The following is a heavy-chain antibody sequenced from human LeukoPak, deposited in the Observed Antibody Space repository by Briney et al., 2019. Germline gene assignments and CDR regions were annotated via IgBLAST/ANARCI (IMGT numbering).Heavy chain of an antibody. J-gene: IGHJ3*02. D-gene: IGHD3-9*01. Sequence: PGGSLRLSCAASGFTFSSYGMHWVRQAPGKGLEWVAVIAYDGSSKYHGDSVKGRFTISRDDSKNTLYLQMNSLRDEDTAVYHCAKDHYDILTGNHHDTFDIWGQGTMVTVSS. V-gene: IGHV3-30*18. CDR1: GFTFSSYG. CDR3: AKDHYDILTGNHHDTFDI. CDR2: IAYDGSSK.